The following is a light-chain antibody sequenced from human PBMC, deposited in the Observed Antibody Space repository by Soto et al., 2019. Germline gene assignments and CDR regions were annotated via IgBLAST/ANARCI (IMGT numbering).Light chain of an antibody. CDR3: QQHNPYSPYT. J-gene: IGKJ2*01. CDR2: DAS. CDR1: QSITNC. Sequence: DIPMTQSPSTLSASVGDRVTITCRASQSITNCLAWYQQKPGKAPKLLIFDASSLRSGVPSRISGSGSGTEFTLTISSLQPEDFATYYCQQHNPYSPYTFGQGTKLEIK. V-gene: IGKV1-5*03.